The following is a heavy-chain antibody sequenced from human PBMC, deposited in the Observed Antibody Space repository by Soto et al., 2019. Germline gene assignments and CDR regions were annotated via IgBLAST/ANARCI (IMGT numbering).Heavy chain of an antibody. CDR3: ASGIVGATTYGKDV. CDR1: GFTFDDYG. V-gene: IGHV3-20*04. Sequence: EVQLVESGGGVVRPGGSLRLSCAASGFTFDDYGLSWVRQAPGKGLEWVSGINWNGGSTRYADSVKGRFTISRDNXRNSLYLQMNSLRAEDTALYYCASGIVGATTYGKDVWGQGTTVTVSS. CDR2: INWNGGST. D-gene: IGHD1-26*01. J-gene: IGHJ6*02.